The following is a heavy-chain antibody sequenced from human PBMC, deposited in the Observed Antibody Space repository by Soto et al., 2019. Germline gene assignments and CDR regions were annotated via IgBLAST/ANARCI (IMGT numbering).Heavy chain of an antibody. CDR3: AKAGAADLYYYYYGMDV. Sequence: QVQLVQSGAEVKKPGSSVKVSCKASGGTFSSYAISWVRQAPGQGLEWMGGIILIFGTANYAQKFQGRVTITADESTSTAYMELSSLRSEDTAVYYCAKAGAADLYYYYYGMDVWGQGTTVTVSS. CDR1: GGTFSSYA. V-gene: IGHV1-69*12. J-gene: IGHJ6*02. CDR2: IILIFGTA. D-gene: IGHD6-13*01.